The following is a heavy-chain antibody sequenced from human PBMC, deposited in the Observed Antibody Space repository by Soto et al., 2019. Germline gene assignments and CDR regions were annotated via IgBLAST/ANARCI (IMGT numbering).Heavy chain of an antibody. V-gene: IGHV3-48*02. CDR1: GFTFSSYS. Sequence: GGSLRLSCAASGFTFSSYSMNWVRQAPGKGLEWVSYISSSSSTIYYADSVKGRFTISRDNAKNSLYLQMNSLRDEDTAVYYCARPQSHGVVVVVAATPDLGLDVWGQGTTVTVSS. D-gene: IGHD2-15*01. J-gene: IGHJ6*02. CDR2: ISSSSSTI. CDR3: ARPQSHGVVVVVAATPDLGLDV.